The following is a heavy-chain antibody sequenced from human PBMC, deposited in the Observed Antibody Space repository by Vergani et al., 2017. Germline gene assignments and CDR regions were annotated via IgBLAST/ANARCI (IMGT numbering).Heavy chain of an antibody. Sequence: QVHLVESGGGVVQPGRSLRLSCVVSGFTSSYYGMHWVRQAPGKGLEWVAVISYDGTQKYYADSVKGRFTISRDHSKSTLYLQMNSLRTEDTAVYYWAKEGCDTRCWFDPWGQGTLVTVSS. D-gene: IGHD3-22*01. V-gene: IGHV3-30*18. J-gene: IGHJ5*02. CDR3: AKEGCDTRCWFDP. CDR2: ISYDGTQK. CDR1: GFTSSYYG.